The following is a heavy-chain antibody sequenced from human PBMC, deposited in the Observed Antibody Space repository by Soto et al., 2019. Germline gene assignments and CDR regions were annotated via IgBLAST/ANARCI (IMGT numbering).Heavy chain of an antibody. D-gene: IGHD3-3*01. CDR3: ARGQRFSDWFDP. V-gene: IGHV4-4*07. J-gene: IGHJ5*02. Sequence: QVHLQESGPGLVKPSETLSLTCSVSGGTISGYYWTWIRQPAGKGLEWIGRIYSIGNTKYNPSLQSRVTMSLDTSNNQFSLRLTSVTAADTAVYYCARGQRFSDWFDPWGQGTLVSVSS. CDR2: IYSIGNT. CDR1: GGTISGYY.